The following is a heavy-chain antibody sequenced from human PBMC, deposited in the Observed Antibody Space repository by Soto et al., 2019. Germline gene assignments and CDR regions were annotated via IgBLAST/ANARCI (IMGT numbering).Heavy chain of an antibody. Sequence: PGGSLRLSCAASGFTFSSYWMHWVRQAPGKGLVWVSRINSDGSSTSYADSVKGRFTISRDNAKNTLYLQMNSLRAEDTAVYYCARDTLQGGVPAAMLRAPPFDPWGQGTLVTVSS. CDR2: INSDGSST. CDR3: ARDTLQGGVPAAMLRAPPFDP. D-gene: IGHD2-2*01. J-gene: IGHJ5*02. V-gene: IGHV3-74*01. CDR1: GFTFSSYW.